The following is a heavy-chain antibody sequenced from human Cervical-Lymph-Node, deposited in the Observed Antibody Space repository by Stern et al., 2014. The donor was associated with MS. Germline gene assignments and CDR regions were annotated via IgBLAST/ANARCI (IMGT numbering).Heavy chain of an antibody. CDR3: AKRGFEG. CDR2: ISYDGSNK. Sequence: QVQLVESGGGVVQPGRSLRLSCAASGFTFSSYGMHWVRQAPGKGLEWVAVISYDGSNKYYADSVKGRFTISRDNSKNTLYLQMNSLRAEDTAVYYCAKRGFEGWGQGTLVTVSS. V-gene: IGHV3-30*18. J-gene: IGHJ4*02. D-gene: IGHD2-15*01. CDR1: GFTFSSYG.